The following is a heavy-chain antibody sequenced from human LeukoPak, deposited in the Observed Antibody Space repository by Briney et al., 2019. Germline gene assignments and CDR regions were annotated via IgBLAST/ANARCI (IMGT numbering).Heavy chain of an antibody. CDR2: ISSSSSTI. D-gene: IGHD3-10*01. Sequence: GGSLRLSCAASGFTFSSYSMNWVRQAPGKGLEWVSYISSSSSTIYYADSVKGRFTISRVNAKNSLYLQMNSLRAEDTAVYYCARPPLYYYGSGSPTDAFDIWGQGTMVTVSS. CDR3: ARPPLYYYGSGSPTDAFDI. J-gene: IGHJ3*02. CDR1: GFTFSSYS. V-gene: IGHV3-48*01.